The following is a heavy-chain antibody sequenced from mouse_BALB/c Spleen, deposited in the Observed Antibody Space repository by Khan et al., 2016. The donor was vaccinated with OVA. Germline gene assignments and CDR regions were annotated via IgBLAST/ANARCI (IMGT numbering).Heavy chain of an antibody. CDR3: ARQPYYHYNVMDY. D-gene: IGHD2-10*01. V-gene: IGHV2-6-1*01. CDR1: GFSLTNYG. J-gene: IGHJ4*01. CDR2: MWSDGST. Sequence: VQLVETGPGLVAPSQSLSITCTILGFSLTNYGVHCVRKPPGKGLEWLVLMWSDGSTTYNSALKSRLTISKDNSKSQVFIKMNSLQTEDTAMYFCARQPYYHYNVMDYWGQGTSVTVSS.